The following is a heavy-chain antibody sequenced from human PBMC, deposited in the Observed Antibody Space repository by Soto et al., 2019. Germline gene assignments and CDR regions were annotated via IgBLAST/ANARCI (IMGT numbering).Heavy chain of an antibody. CDR2: IYYSGST. D-gene: IGHD6-6*01. CDR1: GGSISIGDYY. Sequence: QVQLHESGPGLVKPSQTLSLTCTVSGGSISIGDYYWIWIRQSPGTALESIVYIYYSGSTYYNPYHKSRVTISVDTSKNQFSLELSPVSDADTAVYLCAIEGGAYSSSSVYFDYLGQGTLVTVSS. CDR3: AIEGGAYSSSSVYFDY. V-gene: IGHV4-30-4*01. J-gene: IGHJ4*02.